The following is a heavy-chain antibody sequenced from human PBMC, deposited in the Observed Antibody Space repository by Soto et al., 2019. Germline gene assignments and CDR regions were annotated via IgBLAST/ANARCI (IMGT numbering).Heavy chain of an antibody. J-gene: IGHJ4*02. V-gene: IGHV1-3*01. CDR3: ARLPIAAAGPYFDY. D-gene: IGHD6-13*01. Sequence: QVQLVQSGAAVKKPGASVKVSCKASGYTFTSYAMHWVRQAPGQRLEWMGWINAGNGNTKYSQKFQGRVTITRDTSASTAYMELSSLRSEDTAVYSCARLPIAAAGPYFDYWGQGTLVTVSS. CDR2: INAGNGNT. CDR1: GYTFTSYA.